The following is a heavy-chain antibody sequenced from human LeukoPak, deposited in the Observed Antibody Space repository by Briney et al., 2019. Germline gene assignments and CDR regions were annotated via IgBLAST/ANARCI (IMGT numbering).Heavy chain of an antibody. V-gene: IGHV3-23*01. Sequence: GGSLRLSCAASGFPFSTYAMSWVRQAPGKGLEWVSGLTGGGGGTSYADSVKGRFTISRDNSKDTLYLQMNSLRAEDSAVYYCAKDKGAVTGTFDYWGQGTLVTVSS. J-gene: IGHJ4*02. CDR3: AKDKGAVTGTFDY. CDR2: LTGGGGGT. CDR1: GFPFSTYA. D-gene: IGHD1-14*01.